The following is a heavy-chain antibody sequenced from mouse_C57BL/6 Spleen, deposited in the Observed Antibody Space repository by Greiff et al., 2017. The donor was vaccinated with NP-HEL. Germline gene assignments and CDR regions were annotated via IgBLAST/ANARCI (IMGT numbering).Heavy chain of an antibody. CDR2: LSNLAYSI. J-gene: IGHJ1*03. Sequence: EVHLVESGGGLVQPGGSLKLSCAASGFTFSDYGMAWVRQAPRKGPEWVAFLSNLAYSIYYADTVTGRFTISRENAKNTLYLEMSSLRSEDTAMYYCARRYYDYDGYFDVWGTGTTVTVSS. V-gene: IGHV5-15*01. CDR1: GFTFSDYG. CDR3: ARRYYDYDGYFDV. D-gene: IGHD2-4*01.